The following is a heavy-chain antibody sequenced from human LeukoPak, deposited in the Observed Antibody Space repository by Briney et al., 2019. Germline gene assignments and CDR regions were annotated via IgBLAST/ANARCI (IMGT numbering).Heavy chain of an antibody. CDR2: IYYTGRT. CDR3: ARFGDYIIDS. Sequence: PSETLSLTCTVPGGSLSSGDYYWTWIRQPPGEGLEWIGYIYYTGRTYYNPSLKSRVTISLDTSKNQFSLELTSVTAADTAVYFCARFGDYIIDSWGQGTLVTVSS. D-gene: IGHD4-17*01. CDR1: GGSLSSGDYY. J-gene: IGHJ4*02. V-gene: IGHV4-30-4*01.